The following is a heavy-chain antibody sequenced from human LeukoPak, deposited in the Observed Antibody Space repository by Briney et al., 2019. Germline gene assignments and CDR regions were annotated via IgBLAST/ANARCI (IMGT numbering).Heavy chain of an antibody. Sequence: SETLSLTCTVSGGSISGYYWSWIRQPPGKGLEWIGYIYSSGSANYNASLKSRATISVDTSKNQLFLMLSSVTAADTAVYYCARDNRGQGIWGQGTLVTVSS. CDR2: IYSSGSA. CDR3: ARDNRGQGI. CDR1: GGSISGYY. V-gene: IGHV4-59*01. J-gene: IGHJ4*02. D-gene: IGHD6-13*01.